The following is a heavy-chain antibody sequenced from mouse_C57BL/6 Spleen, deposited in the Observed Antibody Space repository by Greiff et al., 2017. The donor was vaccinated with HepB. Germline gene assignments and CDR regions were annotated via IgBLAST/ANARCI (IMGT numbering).Heavy chain of an antibody. Sequence: EVQRVESGGGLVKPGGSLKLSCEASGFTFSDYGMHWVRQAPEKGLEWVAYISSGSSTIYYADTVKGRFTFARDNANNTLFLQMTSLRSEDTAMYYCARPADYYGSSYVDWFAYWGQGTLVTVSA. D-gene: IGHD1-1*01. CDR2: ISSGSSTI. V-gene: IGHV5-17*01. CDR3: ARPADYYGSSYVDWFAY. J-gene: IGHJ3*01. CDR1: GFTFSDYG.